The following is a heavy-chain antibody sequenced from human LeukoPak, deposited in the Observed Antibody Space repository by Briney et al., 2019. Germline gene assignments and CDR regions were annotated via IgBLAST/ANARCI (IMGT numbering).Heavy chain of an antibody. Sequence: GGSLRLSCEASGFTFSRHWLTWVRQAPGKGLEWVGNIDGAGGEKHYVDSVKGRFTISRDNAKTSLYLHMNRLRAEDTAAYYCARERQLERLAFGKEGSAFDYWGQGTLVTVSS. CDR3: ARERQLERLAFGKEGSAFDY. J-gene: IGHJ4*02. V-gene: IGHV3-7*01. CDR2: IDGAGGEK. D-gene: IGHD1-1*01. CDR1: GFTFSRHW.